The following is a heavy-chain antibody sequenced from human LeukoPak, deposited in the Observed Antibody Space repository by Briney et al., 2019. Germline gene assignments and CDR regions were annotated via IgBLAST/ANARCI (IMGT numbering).Heavy chain of an antibody. V-gene: IGHV5-51*01. CDR3: ARPNITSYYDSRGYDAFDV. CDR2: IYPGDSDT. CDR1: GYSFTTYW. Sequence: GESLKISCKGSGYSFTTYWIGWVRQMPGRGLEWMGIIYPGDSDTRYSPSFQGQVTISADKSISAAYLQWSSLKASDTAMYYCARPNITSYYDSRGYDAFDVWGQGTMVTVSS. J-gene: IGHJ3*01. D-gene: IGHD3-22*01.